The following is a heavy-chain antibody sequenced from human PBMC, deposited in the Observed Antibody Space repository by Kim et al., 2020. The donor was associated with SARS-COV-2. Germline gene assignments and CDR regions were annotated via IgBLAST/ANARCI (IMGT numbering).Heavy chain of an antibody. CDR3: TREGWDRGSDWLFAYFDY. CDR2: IRSKAYGGTT. CDR1: GFTFGDYA. V-gene: IGHV3-49*04. Sequence: GGSLRLSCTASGFTFGDYAMSWVRQAPGKGLEWVGFIRSKAYGGTTEYAASVKGRFTISRDDSKSIAYLQMNSLKTEDTAVYYCTREGWDRGSDWLFAYFDYWGQGTLVTASS. J-gene: IGHJ4*02. D-gene: IGHD3-9*01.